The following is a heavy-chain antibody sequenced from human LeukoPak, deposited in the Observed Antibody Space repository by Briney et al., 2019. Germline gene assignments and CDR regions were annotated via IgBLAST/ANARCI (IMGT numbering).Heavy chain of an antibody. CDR1: GGPIYSYY. D-gene: IGHD3-22*01. CDR3: ARMKFYDSTGYSPGHYMDV. CDR2: LYPGVST. V-gene: IGHV4-4*07. Sequence: SETLSLTCTVSGGPIYSYYWSWIRQPAGKGLEWMGRLYPGVSTDYNPSLKSRVTMSVDTSRNQFALELNTVTAADTAVYYCARMKFYDSTGYSPGHYMDVWGKGTTVTVSS. J-gene: IGHJ6*03.